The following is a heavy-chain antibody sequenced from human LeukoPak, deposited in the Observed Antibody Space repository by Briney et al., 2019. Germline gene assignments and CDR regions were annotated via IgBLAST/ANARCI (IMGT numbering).Heavy chain of an antibody. CDR1: GFTFSNYA. V-gene: IGHV3-23*01. Sequence: GSLRLSCAASGFTFSNYAMSWVRQAPGKGLEWVSTISRGTATTYYADSVKGRFIISRDNSKNTLYLQMNSLRAEDTAVYYCAKGYYDSSGYTYGFDIWGQGAMVTVSS. CDR3: AKGYYDSSGYTYGFDI. J-gene: IGHJ3*02. D-gene: IGHD3-22*01. CDR2: ISRGTATT.